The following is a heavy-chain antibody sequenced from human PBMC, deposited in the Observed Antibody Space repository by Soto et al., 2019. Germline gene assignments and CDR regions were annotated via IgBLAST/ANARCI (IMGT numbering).Heavy chain of an antibody. CDR1: GFTFSSYA. Sequence: QPGGSLRLSCAASGFTFSSYAMSWVRQAPGKGLEWVSAISGSGGSTYYADSVKGRFTISRDNSKNTLYLQMNSLRAEDTAVYYCAKDQPEPSITMIVVVIPYYFDYWGQGTLVTVSS. V-gene: IGHV3-23*01. J-gene: IGHJ4*02. D-gene: IGHD3-22*01. CDR3: AKDQPEPSITMIVVVIPYYFDY. CDR2: ISGSGGST.